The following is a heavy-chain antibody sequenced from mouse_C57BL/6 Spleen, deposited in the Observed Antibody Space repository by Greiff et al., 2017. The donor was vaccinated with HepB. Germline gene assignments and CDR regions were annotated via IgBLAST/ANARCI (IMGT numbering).Heavy chain of an antibody. CDR2: IDPSDSET. Sequence: QVQLQHPGAELVRPGSSVKLSCKASGYTFTSYWMHWVKQRPIQGLEWIGNIDPSDSETHYNQKFKDKATLTVDKSSSTAYMQLSSLTSEDSAVYYCARLITTVPFYAMDYWGQGTSVTVSS. CDR3: ARLITTVPFYAMDY. CDR1: GYTFTSYW. D-gene: IGHD1-1*01. V-gene: IGHV1-52*01. J-gene: IGHJ4*01.